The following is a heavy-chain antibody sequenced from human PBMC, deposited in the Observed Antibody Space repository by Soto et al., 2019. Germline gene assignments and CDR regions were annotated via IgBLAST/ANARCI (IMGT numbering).Heavy chain of an antibody. CDR3: ARGRRDSSGWSYYFDY. Sequence: GASVKVSCKASGGTFSSYTISWVRQAPGQGLEWMGRIIPILGIANYAQKFQGRVTITADKSTSTAYMELSSLRSEDTAVYYCARGRRDSSGWSYYFDYWGQGTLVTVS. CDR2: IIPILGIA. CDR1: GGTFSSYT. J-gene: IGHJ4*02. D-gene: IGHD6-19*01. V-gene: IGHV1-69*02.